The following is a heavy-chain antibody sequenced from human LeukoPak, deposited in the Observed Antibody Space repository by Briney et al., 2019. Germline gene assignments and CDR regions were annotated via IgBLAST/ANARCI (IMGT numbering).Heavy chain of an antibody. V-gene: IGHV3-21*01. J-gene: IGHJ4*02. CDR2: ISSSSSHI. CDR3: ARDASGSYPLYFDY. Sequence: GGSLRLSCAASGFTFNTYSMNWVRQAPGKGLEWVSSISSSSSHIYYADSVKGRFTISRDNAKNSLYLQMNSLRAKDTAVYYCARDASGSYPLYFDYWGQGTLVTVSS. D-gene: IGHD3-10*01. CDR1: GFTFNTYS.